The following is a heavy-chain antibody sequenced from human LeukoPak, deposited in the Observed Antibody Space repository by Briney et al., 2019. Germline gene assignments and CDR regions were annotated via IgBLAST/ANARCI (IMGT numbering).Heavy chain of an antibody. J-gene: IGHJ6*03. CDR1: SGSISSYY. CDR3: ARETATYYYGSGRYYYYMDV. CDR2: IYTSGST. D-gene: IGHD3-10*01. Sequence: SETLSLTCTVSSGSISSYYWSWIRQPAGKGLEWIGRIYTSGSTNYNPSLKSRVTMSVDTSKNQFSLKLSSVTAADTAVYYCARETATYYYGSGRYYYYMDVLGKGTTVTVSS. V-gene: IGHV4-4*07.